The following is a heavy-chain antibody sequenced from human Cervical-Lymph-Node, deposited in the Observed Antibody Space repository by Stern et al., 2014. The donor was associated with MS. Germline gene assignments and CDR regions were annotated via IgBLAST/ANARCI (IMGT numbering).Heavy chain of an antibody. V-gene: IGHV3-11*01. Sequence: QVQLVESGGGLVKPGGSLRLSCAASGFTFSDYYMSWIRQAPGKGLEWVSYIDTSGSTKHYADSVKGRFTISRDNAKNSLYLQMNSLRAEDTAAYYCGGGYYDSSGDYFSYYYGMDVWGQGTTVTVSS. D-gene: IGHD3-22*01. CDR3: GGGYYDSSGDYFSYYYGMDV. CDR2: IDTSGSTK. CDR1: GFTFSDYY. J-gene: IGHJ6*02.